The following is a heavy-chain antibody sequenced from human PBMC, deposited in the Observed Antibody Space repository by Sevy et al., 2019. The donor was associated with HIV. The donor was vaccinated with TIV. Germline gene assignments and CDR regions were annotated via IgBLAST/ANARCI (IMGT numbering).Heavy chain of an antibody. CDR3: TRDPLGQLPDY. CDR2: IRSKPDGGAT. CDR1: GFTFGDYP. V-gene: IGHV3-49*03. D-gene: IGHD3-10*01. J-gene: IGHJ4*02. Sequence: GGSLRLSCTTSGFTFGDYPMGWSRQAPGKGLEWVGFIRSKPDGGATEYAASEKGRFIISRDDSRSIADLQMNSLKTDGTAVYYCTRDPLGQLPDYWGQGTMVTVSS.